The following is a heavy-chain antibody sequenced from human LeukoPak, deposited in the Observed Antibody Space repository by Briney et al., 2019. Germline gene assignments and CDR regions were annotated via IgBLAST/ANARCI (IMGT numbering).Heavy chain of an antibody. CDR2: IYTSGST. J-gene: IGHJ3*02. Sequence: PSETLSLTCAVYGGSFSGYYWSWIRQPAGKGLEWIGRIYTSGSTNYNPSLKSRVTISLDTSKNQFSLKLSSVTAADTAVYYCARDLRYDNSGDTFHIWGQGTMVTVSS. D-gene: IGHD3-22*01. CDR3: ARDLRYDNSGDTFHI. CDR1: GGSFSGYY. V-gene: IGHV4-4*07.